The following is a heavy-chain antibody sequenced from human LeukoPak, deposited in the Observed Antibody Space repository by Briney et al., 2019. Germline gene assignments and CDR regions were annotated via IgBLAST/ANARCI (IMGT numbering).Heavy chain of an antibody. J-gene: IGHJ6*02. CDR1: GGSIFNYY. Sequence: PSETLSLTCTVSGGSIFNYYWSWIRQPPGKGLEWIGYIYYSGSTNYNPSLKSRVTVSVDTSKNQFSLKLSSVTAADTAVYYCARLPYYYGSGSYYNPKNYYYYGMDVWGQGTTVTVTS. V-gene: IGHV4-59*08. CDR2: IYYSGST. CDR3: ARLPYYYGSGSYYNPKNYYYYGMDV. D-gene: IGHD3-10*01.